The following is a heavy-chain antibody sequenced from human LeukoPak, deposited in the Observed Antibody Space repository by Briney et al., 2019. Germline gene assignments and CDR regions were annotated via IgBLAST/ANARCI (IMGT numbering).Heavy chain of an antibody. J-gene: IGHJ6*03. CDR2: IYPGDSDT. Sequence: GESLKISCKGSGYSFTSYWIGWVRQRPGKGLEWMGIIYPGDSDTRYSPSFQGPVTNSADKSINAAYLQWSSLKASDTAMYYCARRSSTVGYYNYMGVWGTGTTVTVSS. V-gene: IGHV5-51*01. CDR3: ARRSSTVGYYNYMGV. CDR1: GYSFTSYW. D-gene: IGHD4-23*01.